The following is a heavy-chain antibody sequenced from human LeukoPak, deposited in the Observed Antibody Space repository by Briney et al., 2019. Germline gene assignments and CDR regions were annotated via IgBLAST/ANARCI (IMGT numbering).Heavy chain of an antibody. J-gene: IGHJ5*02. CDR3: AREKEYCGGDCYEWFDP. CDR2: INWNGGST. D-gene: IGHD2-21*02. CDR1: GFTFDDYG. V-gene: IGHV3-20*01. Sequence: TGGSLRLSCAASGFTFDDYGMSWVRHAPGKGLEWVSGINWNGGSTGYADSVKGRFTISRDNAKNSLYLQMNSLRAEDTALYHCAREKEYCGGDCYEWFDPWGQGTLVTVSS.